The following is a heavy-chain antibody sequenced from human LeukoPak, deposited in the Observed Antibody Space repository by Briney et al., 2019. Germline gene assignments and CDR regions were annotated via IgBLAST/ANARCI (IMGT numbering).Heavy chain of an antibody. J-gene: IGHJ6*03. V-gene: IGHV4-59*12. D-gene: IGHD6-13*01. CDR3: ATGVTAAGYYYYYMDV. CDR2: IYHSGST. Sequence: PSETLSLTCTVSGGSISSYYWSWIRQPPGKGLEWIGYIYHSGSTYYNPSLKSRVTISVDRSKNQFSLKLSSVTAADTAVYYCATGVTAAGYYYYYMDVWGKGTTVTVSS. CDR1: GGSISSYY.